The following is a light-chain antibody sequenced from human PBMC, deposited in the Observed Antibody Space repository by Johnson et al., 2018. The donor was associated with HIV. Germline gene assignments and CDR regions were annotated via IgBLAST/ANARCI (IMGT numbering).Light chain of an antibody. CDR3: AAWDSSLSAHYV. CDR2: AKN. Sequence: QSVLTQPPSVSAAPGQKVTIPCSGSSYNIGNNYVSWYQQLPGTAPKLLIYAKNKRPSGVPDRFSASKSGTSATLDITGLQTGDEADYYCAAWDSSLSAHYVFGTGTKITVL. CDR1: SYNIGNNY. V-gene: IGLV1-51*01. J-gene: IGLJ1*01.